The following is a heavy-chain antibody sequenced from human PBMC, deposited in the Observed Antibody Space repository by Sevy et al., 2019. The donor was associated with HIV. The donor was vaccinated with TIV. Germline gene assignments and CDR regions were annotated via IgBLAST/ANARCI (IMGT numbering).Heavy chain of an antibody. J-gene: IGHJ6*02. V-gene: IGHV3-30*18. D-gene: IGHD6-19*01. CDR2: ISYDGSNK. CDR1: GFTFSSYG. CDR3: AKIQRQQWLVCGGMDV. Sequence: GGSLRLSCAASGFTFSSYGMHWVRQAPGKGLEWVAVISYDGSNKYYADSVKGRFTISRDNSKNTLYLQMNSLRAEDTAVYYCAKIQRQQWLVCGGMDVWGQGTTVTVSS.